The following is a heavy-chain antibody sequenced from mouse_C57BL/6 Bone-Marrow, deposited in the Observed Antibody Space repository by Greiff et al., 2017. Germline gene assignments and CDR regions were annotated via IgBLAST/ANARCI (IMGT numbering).Heavy chain of an antibody. CDR3: ARILYYYGSSVRWYFDV. D-gene: IGHD1-1*01. CDR1: GYTFTSYW. V-gene: IGHV1-64*01. J-gene: IGHJ1*03. CDR2: IHPNSGST. Sequence: QVQLQQPGAELVKPGASVKLSCKASGYTFTSYWMHWVKQRPGQGLEWIGMIHPNSGSTNYNEKFKSKATMTVDKSSSTAYMQLSSLTSEDSAVYYCARILYYYGSSVRWYFDVWGTGTTVTVSS.